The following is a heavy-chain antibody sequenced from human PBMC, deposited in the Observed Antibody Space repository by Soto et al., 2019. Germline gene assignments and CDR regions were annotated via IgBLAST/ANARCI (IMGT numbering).Heavy chain of an antibody. CDR1: GFSLTTSGVG. Sequence: QITLKESGPTLVKSTQTLTLTCTFSGFSLTTSGVGVGWIRQPPGKALEWLTLIYWDDDKRYSPSLKSRLTIPKDTPKTQVVLRMTTRDPGDPATYYGPHSLGEDWFAPWGQGTLVTVSS. CDR3: PHSLGEDWFAP. J-gene: IGHJ5*02. V-gene: IGHV2-5*02. CDR2: IYWDDDK. D-gene: IGHD3-16*01.